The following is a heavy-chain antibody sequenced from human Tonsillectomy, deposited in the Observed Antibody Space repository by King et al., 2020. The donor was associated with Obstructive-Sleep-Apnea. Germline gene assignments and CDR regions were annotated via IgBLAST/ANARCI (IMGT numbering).Heavy chain of an antibody. Sequence: VQLVESGGGVVQPGRSLRLSCAASGFTFSSYGMHWVHQAPGKGLEWVAVIRYDGSNKYYADSVKGRFTISRDNSKNTLYLQMNSLRAEDTAVYYCARVRDYGDYVVAGYFDLWGRGTLVTVSS. J-gene: IGHJ2*01. D-gene: IGHD4-17*01. CDR3: ARVRDYGDYVVAGYFDL. CDR1: GFTFSSYG. V-gene: IGHV3-33*01. CDR2: IRYDGSNK.